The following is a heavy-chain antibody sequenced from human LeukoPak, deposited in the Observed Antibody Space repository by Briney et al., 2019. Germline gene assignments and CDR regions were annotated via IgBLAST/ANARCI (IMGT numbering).Heavy chain of an antibody. CDR2: INHSGST. Sequence: PSETLSLTCAAYGGSFSGYYWSWIRQPPGKGLEWIGEINHSGSTNYNPSLKSRVTISVDTSKNQFSLKLSSVTAADTAVYYCARGLGLSSGWYFDYWGQGTLVTVSS. CDR1: GGSFSGYY. J-gene: IGHJ4*02. CDR3: ARGLGLSSGWYFDY. D-gene: IGHD6-19*01. V-gene: IGHV4-34*01.